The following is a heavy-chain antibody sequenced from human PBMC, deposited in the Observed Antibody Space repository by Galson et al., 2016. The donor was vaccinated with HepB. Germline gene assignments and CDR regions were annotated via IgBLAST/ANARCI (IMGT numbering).Heavy chain of an antibody. V-gene: IGHV3-7*01. CDR1: GFSFSDYW. CDR3: ARVDGMTFGEFVSNNYHYGLDV. J-gene: IGHJ6*02. Sequence: SLRLSCAASGFSFSDYWLTWVRQAPEKGLEWVANIDQHGNGKHYVDSVKGRFTISRVNAENVVYFQMSSLRAEDSGIYYCARVDGMTFGEFVSNNYHYGLDVWGPGTTVIVSS. D-gene: IGHD3/OR15-3a*01. CDR2: IDQHGNGK.